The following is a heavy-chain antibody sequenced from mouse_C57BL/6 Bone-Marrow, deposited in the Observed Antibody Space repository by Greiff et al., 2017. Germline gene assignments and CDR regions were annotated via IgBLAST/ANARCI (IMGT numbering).Heavy chain of an antibody. V-gene: IGHV1-69*01. CDR2: IDPSDSYT. Sequence: QVQLQQPGAELVMPGASVKLSCKASGYTFTSYWMHWVKQRPGQGLEWIGEIDPSDSYTNYNQKFKGKSTLTVDKSSSTAYMQLSSLTSEDSAVYYCARSAYYSNYVPFAYWGQGTLVTVSA. CDR3: ARSAYYSNYVPFAY. D-gene: IGHD2-5*01. J-gene: IGHJ3*01. CDR1: GYTFTSYW.